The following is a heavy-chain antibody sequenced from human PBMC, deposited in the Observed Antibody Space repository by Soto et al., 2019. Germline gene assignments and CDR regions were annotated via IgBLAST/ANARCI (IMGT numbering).Heavy chain of an antibody. V-gene: IGHV4-39*01. D-gene: IGHD3-22*01. Sequence: SVTMSVTCTVAGGYISSSGCYWGRNSKPPGKGLEWIGSIYYSGSTYYNPSLKSRVTISVDTSKNQFSLKLSSVTAADTAVYYCARRLYYDSSGFEGGGMDVWGQGTTVTVSS. CDR3: ARRLYYDSSGFEGGGMDV. CDR1: GGYISSSGCY. J-gene: IGHJ6*02. CDR2: IYYSGST.